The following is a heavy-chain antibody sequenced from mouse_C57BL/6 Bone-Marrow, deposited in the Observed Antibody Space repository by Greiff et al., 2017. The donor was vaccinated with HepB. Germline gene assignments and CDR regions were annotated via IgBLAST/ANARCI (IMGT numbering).Heavy chain of an antibody. Sequence: VQLQQSGTELVKPGASVKLSCKASGYTFTSYWMHWVKQRPGQGLEWIGNINPSNGGTNYNEKFKSKATLTVDKSSSTAYMQLSSLTSEDSAVYDCARREYSNYRYFDYWGQGTTLTVSS. CDR3: ARREYSNYRYFDY. J-gene: IGHJ2*01. CDR1: GYTFTSYW. V-gene: IGHV1-53*01. CDR2: INPSNGGT. D-gene: IGHD2-5*01.